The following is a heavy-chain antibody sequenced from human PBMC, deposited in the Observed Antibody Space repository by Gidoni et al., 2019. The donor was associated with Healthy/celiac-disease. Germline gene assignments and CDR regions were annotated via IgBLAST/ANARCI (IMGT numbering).Heavy chain of an antibody. J-gene: IGHJ5*02. Sequence: QVQLVQSGAEVKKPGSSVKVSCKASGGTFSSYAISWVRQAPGQGLEWMGRIIPILGIANYAQKFQGRVTITADKSTSTAYMELSSLRSEDTAVYYCARDEGSYYGSENWFDPWGQGTLVTVSS. CDR3: ARDEGSYYGSENWFDP. V-gene: IGHV1-69*04. CDR1: GGTFSSYA. CDR2: IIPILGIA. D-gene: IGHD3-10*01.